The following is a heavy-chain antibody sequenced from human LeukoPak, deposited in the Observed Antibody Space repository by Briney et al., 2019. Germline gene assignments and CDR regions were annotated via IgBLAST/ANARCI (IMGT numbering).Heavy chain of an antibody. D-gene: IGHD3-22*01. CDR2: INPNSGGT. J-gene: IGHJ3*02. CDR3: ARYMIDAFDI. CDR1: GYTFTGYY. V-gene: IGHV1-2*02. Sequence: ASVKVSCKASGYTFTGYYMHWVRQAPGQGLEWMGWINPNSGGTNYAQKFQGRVTITRATSISTAYMELSRLRSNDTAVYYCARYMIDAFDIWGQGTMVTVSS.